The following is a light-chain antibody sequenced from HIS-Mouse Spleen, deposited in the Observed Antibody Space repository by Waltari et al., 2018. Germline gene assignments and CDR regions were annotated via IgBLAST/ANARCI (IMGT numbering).Light chain of an antibody. CDR1: QGISSY. J-gene: IGKJ1*01. CDR3: QQLNSYPPT. Sequence: DIQLTQSPSFLSASVAYRVTITCRASQGISSYLAWYQQKQGKAPKLLIYAASTLQSGVPSRFSGSGSGTEFTLTISSLQPEDFATYYCQQLNSYPPTFGQGTKVEIK. CDR2: AAS. V-gene: IGKV1-9*01.